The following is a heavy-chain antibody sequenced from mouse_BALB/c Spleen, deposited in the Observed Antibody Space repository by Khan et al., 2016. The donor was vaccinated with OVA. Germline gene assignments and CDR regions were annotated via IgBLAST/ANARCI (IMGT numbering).Heavy chain of an antibody. J-gene: IGHJ2*01. Sequence: VQLQESGAELAKPGASVKMSCKASGYTFTTYWMHWVKQRPGQGLEWIGYINPTSGYTDYNDKFKDRATLSADKSSSTAYMQLNSLTSEASAVYYCTRDRIDYWGQGTTLTVSS. V-gene: IGHV1-7*01. CDR1: GYTFTTYW. CDR3: TRDRIDY. CDR2: INPTSGYT.